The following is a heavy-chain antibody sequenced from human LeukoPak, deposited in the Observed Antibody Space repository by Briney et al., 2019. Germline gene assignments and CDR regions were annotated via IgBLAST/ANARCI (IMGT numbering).Heavy chain of an antibody. J-gene: IGHJ5*02. Sequence: PGGSLRLSCAASGFTFSSYWMHWVRQAPGKGLVWVSRINSDGSSTSYADSVKGRFTISRDNSKNTLYLQMNSLRAEDTAVYYCAKDPVEGWFGTTGREIDPWGQGTLVTVSS. CDR3: AKDPVEGWFGTTGREIDP. CDR1: GFTFSSYW. D-gene: IGHD3-10*01. CDR2: INSDGSST. V-gene: IGHV3-74*01.